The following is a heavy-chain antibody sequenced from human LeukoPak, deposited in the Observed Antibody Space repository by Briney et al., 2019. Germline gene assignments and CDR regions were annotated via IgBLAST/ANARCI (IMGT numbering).Heavy chain of an antibody. CDR1: GFTFRSFC. Sequence: GRSLSLSCEASGFTFRSFCMSWVRQVPGKRLEWVANIKTDGSETHHVDPVRGRFTISKDHAKNCLSLKMNSLPLEAGACYYFATNGHSHPNWGQGTLVSVSS. CDR2: IKTDGSET. J-gene: IGHJ4*02. V-gene: IGHV3-7*05. CDR3: ATNGHSHPN. D-gene: IGHD2-21*01.